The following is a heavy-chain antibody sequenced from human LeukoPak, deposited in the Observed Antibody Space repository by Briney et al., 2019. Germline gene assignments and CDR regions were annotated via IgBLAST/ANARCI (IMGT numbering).Heavy chain of an antibody. CDR1: GFTFSSYG. CDR2: IWYDGSNK. J-gene: IGHJ4*02. V-gene: IGHV3-33*01. D-gene: IGHD6-13*01. Sequence: PGGSLRLSCAASGFTFSSYGMHWVRQAPGKGLEWVAVIWYDGSNKYYADSVKGRFTISRDNSENTLYLQMNSLRAEDTAVYYCARERGSNGFDYWGQGTLVTVSS. CDR3: ARERGSNGFDY.